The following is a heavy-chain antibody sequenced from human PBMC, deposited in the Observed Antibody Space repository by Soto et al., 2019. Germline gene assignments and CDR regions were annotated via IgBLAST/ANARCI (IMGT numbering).Heavy chain of an antibody. CDR2: IIPIFGTA. J-gene: IGHJ6*02. CDR3: ARDVGQQLVWDNYYYYGMDV. Sequence: SVKVSCKASGGTFSSYAISWVRQAPGQGPEWMGGIIPIFGTANYAQKFQGRVTITADESTSTAYMELSSLRSEDTAVYYCARDVGQQLVWDNYYYYGMDVWGQETTVTVSS. V-gene: IGHV1-69*13. D-gene: IGHD6-13*01. CDR1: GGTFSSYA.